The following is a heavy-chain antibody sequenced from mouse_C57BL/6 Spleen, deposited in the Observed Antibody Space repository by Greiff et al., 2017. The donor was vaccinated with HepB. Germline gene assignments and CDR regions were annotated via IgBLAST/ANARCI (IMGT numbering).Heavy chain of an antibody. CDR3: ARFLYYEGYYFDY. J-gene: IGHJ2*01. D-gene: IGHD2-4*01. CDR1: GYTFTDYN. CDR2: INPNNGGT. V-gene: IGHV1-22*01. Sequence: VQLQQSGPELVKPGASVKMSCKASGYTFTDYNMHWVKQSHGKSLEWIGYINPNNGGTSYNQKFKGKATLTVNKSSSTAYMELRSLTSEDSAVYYCARFLYYEGYYFDYWGQGTTLTVSS.